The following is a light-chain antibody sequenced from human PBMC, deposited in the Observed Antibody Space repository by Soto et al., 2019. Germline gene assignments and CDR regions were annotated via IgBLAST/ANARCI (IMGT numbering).Light chain of an antibody. Sequence: QSALTQPASVSGAPGQSITISCTGTSSDVGGYNYVSWYQQHPGKAPKLMMYEVSNRPSGVSNRFSCSKSGNTASLTISGFQAEDEADYYCSSYTSSSTVVFGGGTKLTVL. CDR3: SSYTSSSTVV. J-gene: IGLJ2*01. V-gene: IGLV2-14*01. CDR1: SSDVGGYNY. CDR2: EVS.